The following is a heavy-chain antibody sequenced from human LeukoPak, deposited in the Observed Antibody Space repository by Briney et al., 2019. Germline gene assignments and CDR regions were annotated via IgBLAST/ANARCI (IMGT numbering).Heavy chain of an antibody. J-gene: IGHJ4*02. CDR1: GYTFTSYY. V-gene: IGHV1-46*01. D-gene: IGHD3-3*01. Sequence: WASVKVSCKASGYTFTSYYMHWVRQAPGQGLEWMGIINPSGGSTNYAQKLQGRVTMTTDTSTSTAYMELRSLRSDDTAVYYCARDYYDFWSGYRIDYWGQGTLVTVSS. CDR2: INPSGGST. CDR3: ARDYYDFWSGYRIDY.